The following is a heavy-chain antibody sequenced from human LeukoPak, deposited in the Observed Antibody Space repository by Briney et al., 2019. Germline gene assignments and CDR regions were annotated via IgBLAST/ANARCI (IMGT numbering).Heavy chain of an antibody. CDR2: IIQDGSAK. CDR3: ARDLFSCSSTSCYVY. D-gene: IGHD2-2*01. V-gene: IGHV3-7*01. J-gene: IGHJ4*02. Sequence: PGGSLRLSCAASGSTFSSSWMSWVRQAPGKGLEWVANIIQDGSAKYYVDSVKGRFTISRDDAKNSLYLQMNSLRAEDTAVYYCARDLFSCSSTSCYVYWGQGTLVTVSS. CDR1: GSTFSSSW.